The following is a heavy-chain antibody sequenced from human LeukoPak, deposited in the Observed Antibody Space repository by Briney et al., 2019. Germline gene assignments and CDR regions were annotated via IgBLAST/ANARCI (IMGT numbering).Heavy chain of an antibody. Sequence: SATLSLTCAVYGGSFSGYYWSWIRQPPGKGLEWIGEINHSGSTTYNPSLKSRVTISVDASKNQVSLKLSSVTAADTAVYYCARDRDVDDFDSWPHGTRVTVSS. V-gene: IGHV4-34*01. J-gene: IGHJ4*01. CDR2: INHSGST. CDR1: GGSFSGYY. D-gene: IGHD2-15*01. CDR3: ARDRDVDDFDS.